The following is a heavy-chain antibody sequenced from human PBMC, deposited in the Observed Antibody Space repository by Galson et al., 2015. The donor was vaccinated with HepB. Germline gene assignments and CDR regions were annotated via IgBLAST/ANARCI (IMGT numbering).Heavy chain of an antibody. V-gene: IGHV4-34*01. CDR3: ARGRRYDFWSGYPPYYYYGMDV. CDR1: GGSFSGYY. Sequence: SETLSLTCAVYGGSFSGYYWSWIRQPPGKGLEWIGEINHSGSTNYNPSLKSRVTISVDTSKNQFSLKLSSVTAADTAVYYCARGRRYDFWSGYPPYYYYGMDVWGQGTTVTVSS. J-gene: IGHJ6*02. D-gene: IGHD3-3*01. CDR2: INHSGST.